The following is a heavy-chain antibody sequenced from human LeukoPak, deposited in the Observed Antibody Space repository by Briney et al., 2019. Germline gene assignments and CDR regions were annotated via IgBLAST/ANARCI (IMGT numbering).Heavy chain of an antibody. Sequence: ASVKVSCKASGYTFTSYGISWVRQARGQGLEWMGWINPNSGGTNYAQKFQGRVTMTRDTSISTAYMELSRLRSDDTAVYYCARLRADHFDYWGQGTLVTVSS. J-gene: IGHJ4*02. V-gene: IGHV1-2*02. CDR2: INPNSGGT. CDR1: GYTFTSYG. CDR3: ARLRADHFDY. D-gene: IGHD5-12*01.